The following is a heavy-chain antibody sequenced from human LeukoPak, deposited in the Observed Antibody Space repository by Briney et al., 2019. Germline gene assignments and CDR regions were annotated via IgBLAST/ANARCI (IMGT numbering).Heavy chain of an antibody. D-gene: IGHD4-11*01. CDR3: ARGSYSNLGY. V-gene: IGHV3-48*04. CDR2: ISSGRSDSSGSSDTSTT. Sequence: GGSLRLSCAASGFTFSSYSMSWVRQAPGRGLEWVAYISSGRSDSSGSSDTSTTYYADSVKGRFTISRDNAKNSLYLQMNSLRAEDPAVYYCARGSYSNLGYWGQGTLVTVSS. CDR1: GFTFSSYS. J-gene: IGHJ4*02.